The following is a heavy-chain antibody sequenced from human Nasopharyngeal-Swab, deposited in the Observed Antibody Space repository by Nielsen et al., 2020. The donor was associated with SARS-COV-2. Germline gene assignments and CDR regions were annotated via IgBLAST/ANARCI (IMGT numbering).Heavy chain of an antibody. CDR3: ARTRDLYYYDR. J-gene: IGHJ4*02. CDR2: INHSGST. D-gene: IGHD3-22*01. V-gene: IGHV4-34*01. CDR1: GGPFSSYY. Sequence: SETLSLTCAVYGGPFSSYYWNWFRQPPGKGLEWIGEINHSGSTNYNPSLKSRVTISVDTSKNQFSLKLSSVTAADTAVYYCARTRDLYYYDRWGQGTLVTVSS.